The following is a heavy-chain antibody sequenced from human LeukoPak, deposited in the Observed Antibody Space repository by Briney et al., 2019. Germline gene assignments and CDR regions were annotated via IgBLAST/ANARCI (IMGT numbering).Heavy chain of an antibody. CDR3: ATGHSSGWYGGNDY. V-gene: IGHV4-39*01. D-gene: IGHD6-19*01. Sequence: PLETLSLTCTVSGGSISSSSYYWGWIRQPPGKGLEWIGSIYYSGSTYYNPCLKSRVTISVDTSKNQFSLKLSSVTAADTAVYYCATGHSSGWYGGNDYWGQGTLVTVSS. CDR2: IYYSGST. J-gene: IGHJ4*02. CDR1: GGSISSSSYY.